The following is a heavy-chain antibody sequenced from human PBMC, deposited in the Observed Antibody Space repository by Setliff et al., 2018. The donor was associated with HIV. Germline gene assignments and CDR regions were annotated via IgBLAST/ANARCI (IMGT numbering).Heavy chain of an antibody. CDR1: GYTFTSDY. Sequence: ASVKVSCKASGYTFTSDYMHWVRQAPGQGLEWMGIINPSGGSTSYAQKFQGRVTMTRDTSTSTVYMELSSLRSEDTAVYYCARVAGYCSSTSCSKPYDHWGQGTLVTVS. V-gene: IGHV1-46*01. D-gene: IGHD2-2*01. CDR3: ARVAGYCSSTSCSKPYDH. CDR2: INPSGGST. J-gene: IGHJ5*02.